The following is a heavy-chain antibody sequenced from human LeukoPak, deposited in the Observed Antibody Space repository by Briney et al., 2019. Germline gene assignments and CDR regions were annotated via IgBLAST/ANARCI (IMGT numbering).Heavy chain of an antibody. Sequence: EWFSPAGWAGLTTFYSDSVRGRFTISRDSGRKSVYLQMNSLTTDDTAFYFCAKELDTMFFDYWGQGALVTVSS. D-gene: IGHD3-10*02. V-gene: IGHV3-43*01. CDR2: AGWAGLTT. CDR3: AKELDTMFFDY. J-gene: IGHJ4*02.